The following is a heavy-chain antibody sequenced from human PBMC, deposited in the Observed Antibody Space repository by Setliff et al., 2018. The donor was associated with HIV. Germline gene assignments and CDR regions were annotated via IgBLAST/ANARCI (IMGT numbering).Heavy chain of an antibody. CDR1: GGSISSYY. CDR3: ARDPKVEWDLLGAFDI. D-gene: IGHD3-16*01. CDR2: MYTSGVA. J-gene: IGHJ3*02. Sequence: SETLSLTCTVSGGSISSYYWSWIRQPAGKGLEWIGRMYTSGVAKYNPSLESRVTMSVDTSKNQMSLELTSVTAAGTAVYYCARDPKVEWDLLGAFDIWGQGTMVTVSS. V-gene: IGHV4-4*07.